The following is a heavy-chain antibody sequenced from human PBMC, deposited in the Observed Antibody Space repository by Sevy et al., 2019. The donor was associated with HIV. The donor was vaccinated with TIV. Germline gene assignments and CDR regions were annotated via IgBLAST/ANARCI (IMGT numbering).Heavy chain of an antibody. J-gene: IGHJ6*02. D-gene: IGHD3-3*01. CDR1: GFTFDDYT. Sequence: GGSLRLSCAASGFTFDDYTMHWVRQAPGKGLEWVSLMSWDGDSTNYADSVKGRFTTSRDNSKNSLYLQMNSLRTEDTALYYCAKDRGFDYGMDVWDQGTTVTVSS. CDR3: AKDRGFDYGMDV. CDR2: MSWDGDST. V-gene: IGHV3-43*01.